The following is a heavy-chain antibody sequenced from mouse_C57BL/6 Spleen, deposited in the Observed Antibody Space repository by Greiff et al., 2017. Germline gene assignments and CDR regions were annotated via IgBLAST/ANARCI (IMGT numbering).Heavy chain of an antibody. D-gene: IGHD4-1*01. Sequence: VQLQQPGAELVRPGTSVKLSCKASGYTFTSYWMHWVKQRPGQGLEWIGVIDPSDSYPNYNQKFKGKATLTVDTSSSTAYMQLSSLTSEDSAVYYCARRGLGAWFAYWGQGTLVTVSA. J-gene: IGHJ3*01. CDR3: ARRGLGAWFAY. V-gene: IGHV1-59*01. CDR2: IDPSDSYP. CDR1: GYTFTSYW.